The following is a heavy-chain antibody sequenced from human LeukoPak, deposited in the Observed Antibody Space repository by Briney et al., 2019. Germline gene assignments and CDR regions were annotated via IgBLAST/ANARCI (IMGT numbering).Heavy chain of an antibody. V-gene: IGHV3-30*03. CDR1: GFTFSSYG. CDR3: TADLRRTYRDSSDYLLSDS. J-gene: IGHJ4*02. D-gene: IGHD3-22*01. CDR2: ISYDGSNK. Sequence: PGRSLRLSCAASGFTFSSYGMHWVRQAPGKGLEWVAVISYDGSNKYYADSVKGRFTISRDNSKNTLYLQMNSLKTEDTAVYYCTADLRRTYRDSSDYLLSDSWGQGTLVTVSS.